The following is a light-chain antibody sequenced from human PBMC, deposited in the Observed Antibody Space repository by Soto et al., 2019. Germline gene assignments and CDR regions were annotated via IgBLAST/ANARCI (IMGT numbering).Light chain of an antibody. CDR3: QQSYITPYT. V-gene: IGKV1-39*01. J-gene: IGKJ2*01. CDR2: AAS. Sequence: DIQMTQSPSSLSASVGDTVTITCRASQSISVHLNWYQQNPGKVPKLLIYAASNLQSGVPLRFSGSGSETDFALTISSLQPEDFATYYCQQSYITPYTFGQGTKLEIK. CDR1: QSISVH.